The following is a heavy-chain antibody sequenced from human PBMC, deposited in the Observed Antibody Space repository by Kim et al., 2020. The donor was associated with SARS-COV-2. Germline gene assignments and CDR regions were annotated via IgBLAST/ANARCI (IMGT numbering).Heavy chain of an antibody. CDR1: GGSISSGGYY. CDR3: ARDLVVNYYDSSGRDAFDI. V-gene: IGHV4-31*03. J-gene: IGHJ3*02. D-gene: IGHD3-22*01. Sequence: SETLSLTCTVSGGSISSGGYYWSWIRQHPGKGLEWIGYIYYSGSTYYNPSLKSRVTISVDTSKNQFSLKLSSVTAADTAVYYCARDLVVNYYDSSGRDAFDIWGQGTMVTVSS. CDR2: IYYSGST.